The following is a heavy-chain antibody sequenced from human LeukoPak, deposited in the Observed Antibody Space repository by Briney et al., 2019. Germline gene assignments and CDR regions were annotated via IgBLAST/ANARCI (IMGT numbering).Heavy chain of an antibody. D-gene: IGHD6-19*01. CDR3: SRIAVAGLYFDY. CDR1: GFTFSSYA. Sequence: GGSLRLSCAASGFTFSSYAMHWVRQAPGKGLEXVAVISYDGSNKYYADSVKGRFTISRDNSKNTLYLQMNSLRAEDTAVYYCSRIAVAGLYFDYWGQGTLVTVSS. CDR2: ISYDGSNK. J-gene: IGHJ4*02. V-gene: IGHV3-30*04.